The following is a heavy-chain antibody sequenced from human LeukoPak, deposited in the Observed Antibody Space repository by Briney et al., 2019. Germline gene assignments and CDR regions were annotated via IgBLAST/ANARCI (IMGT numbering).Heavy chain of an antibody. CDR2: VWYYGDNK. Sequence: GGSLRLSCAASGFTFNNYGLHWVRQAPGKGLEWVAVVWYYGDNKYYADSVKGRFTISRDNSNNTPYLHMNSLRAEDTAVYYCARSPVTGLWLPRMYYFDYWGQGTLVTVSS. CDR1: GFTFNNYG. J-gene: IGHJ4*02. V-gene: IGHV3-33*01. CDR3: ARSPVTGLWLPRMYYFDY. D-gene: IGHD2-21*01.